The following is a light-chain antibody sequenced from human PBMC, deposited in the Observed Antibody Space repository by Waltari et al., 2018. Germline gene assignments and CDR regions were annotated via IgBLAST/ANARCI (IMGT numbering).Light chain of an antibody. Sequence: EIVLTQSPGTLSLSPGETTTLSCRASQSRNRKFLAWYQQRPGQTPRLLIYGASTRAIGTPDRFRGSGSGIDFTLTISRLQPDDFAVYYCQQYGTSPVTFGGGTKVESK. CDR1: QSRNRKF. V-gene: IGKV3-20*01. J-gene: IGKJ4*01. CDR2: GAS. CDR3: QQYGTSPVT.